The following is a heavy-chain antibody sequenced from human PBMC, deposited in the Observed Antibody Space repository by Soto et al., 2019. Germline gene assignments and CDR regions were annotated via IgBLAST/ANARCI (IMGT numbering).Heavy chain of an antibody. Sequence: GASVKVSCKASGYIFTGYYIQWVRQAPGQGLEWMGWINTKTGGTKYAQKFQGRATMTRDTSINTAYMEVSRLRSDDTAVYYCATDKVAFDMWGQGTMVTVSS. CDR2: INTKTGGT. V-gene: IGHV1-2*02. CDR1: GYIFTGYY. CDR3: ATDKVAFDM. D-gene: IGHD3-9*01. J-gene: IGHJ3*02.